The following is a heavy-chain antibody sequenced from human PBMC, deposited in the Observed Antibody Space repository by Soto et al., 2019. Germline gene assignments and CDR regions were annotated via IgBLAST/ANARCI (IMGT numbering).Heavy chain of an antibody. D-gene: IGHD2-2*01. J-gene: IGHJ5*02. Sequence: ASVKVSCKGSGYTFTGYYMHWVRQAPGQGLEWMGWINPNSGGTNYAQKFQGWVTMTRDTSISTAYMELSRLRSDDTAVYYCAREFQYCSSTSCRPHNWFDPWGQGTLVTVSS. CDR1: GYTFTGYY. CDR3: AREFQYCSSTSCRPHNWFDP. V-gene: IGHV1-2*04. CDR2: INPNSGGT.